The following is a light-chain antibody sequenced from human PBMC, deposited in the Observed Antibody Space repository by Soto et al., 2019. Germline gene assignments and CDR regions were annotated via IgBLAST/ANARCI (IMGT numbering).Light chain of an antibody. CDR3: AAWDGNLNAYV. CDR1: SSNIGSNS. CDR2: TND. V-gene: IGLV1-44*01. Sequence: QSVLTQPPSASGTPGQRVTISCSGSSSNIGSNSVNWYQHLPGTAPQLLIYTNDRRPSGVPDRFSGSKSGTSASLAISGLQSEDEADYYCAAWDGNLNAYVFGTGTKVTVL. J-gene: IGLJ1*01.